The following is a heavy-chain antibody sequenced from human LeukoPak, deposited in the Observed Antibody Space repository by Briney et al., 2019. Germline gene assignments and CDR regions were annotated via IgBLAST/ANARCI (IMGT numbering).Heavy chain of an antibody. Sequence: PSETLSLTCTVSGGSISSGSYYWSWIRQPPGKGLEWIGEINHSGSTNYNPSLKSRVTISVDTSKNQFSLKLSSVTAADTAVYYCAREDSGYYYGIRYWGQGTLVTVSS. V-gene: IGHV4-39*07. CDR1: GGSISSGSYY. J-gene: IGHJ4*02. D-gene: IGHD3-22*01. CDR2: INHSGST. CDR3: AREDSGYYYGIRY.